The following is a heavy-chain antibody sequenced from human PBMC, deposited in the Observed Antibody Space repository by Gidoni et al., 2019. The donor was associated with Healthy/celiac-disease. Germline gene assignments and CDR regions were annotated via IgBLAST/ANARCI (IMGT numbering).Heavy chain of an antibody. D-gene: IGHD6-13*01. CDR3: ASREYSSSTGH. Sequence: EVQLLESGGGLVQPGGSLRLSCAASGFTFSSYAMSWVRQAPGKWLEWVSAISGIGGSTYYADSVKGRFTISRDNSKNTLYLQMNSLRAEDTAVYYCASREYSSSTGHWGQGTLVTVSS. V-gene: IGHV3-23*01. J-gene: IGHJ4*02. CDR1: GFTFSSYA. CDR2: ISGIGGST.